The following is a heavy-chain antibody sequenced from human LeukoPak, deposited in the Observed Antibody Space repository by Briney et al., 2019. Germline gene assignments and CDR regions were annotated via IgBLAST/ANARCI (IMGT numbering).Heavy chain of an antibody. Sequence: SETLSLTCTVSGGSISGGGYYWCWIRQHPGKGLEWIGYIYYSGSTYYNPSLKSRVTISVETSKNQFTLKLSSVTAADTAVYYCARDGAVGGYWGQGTLVTVSS. CDR3: ARDGAVGGY. CDR2: IYYSGST. D-gene: IGHD3-16*01. CDR1: GGSISGGGYY. V-gene: IGHV4-31*03. J-gene: IGHJ4*02.